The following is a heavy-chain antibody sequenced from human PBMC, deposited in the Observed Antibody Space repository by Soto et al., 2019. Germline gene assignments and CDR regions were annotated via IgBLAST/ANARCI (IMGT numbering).Heavy chain of an antibody. CDR3: ARGRYGDYYYYMDV. J-gene: IGHJ6*03. D-gene: IGHD4-17*01. V-gene: IGHV4-34*01. CDR2: INHSGST. CDR1: GGSFSGYY. Sequence: SETLSLTCAVYGGSFSGYYWSWNRQPPGKGLEWIGEINHSGSTNYNPSLKSRVTISVDTSKNQFSLKLSSVTAADTAVYYCARGRYGDYYYYMDVWGKGTTVTVSS.